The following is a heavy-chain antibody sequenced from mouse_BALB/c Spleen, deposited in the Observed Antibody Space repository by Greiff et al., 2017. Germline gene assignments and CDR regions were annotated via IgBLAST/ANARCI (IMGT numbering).Heavy chain of an antibody. CDR3: ARDPNGNDAAMDY. J-gene: IGHJ4*01. Sequence: EVQRVESGGGLVQPGGSLKLSCAASGFTFSSYGMSWVRQTPDKRLELVATINSNGGSTYYPDSVKGRFTISRDNAKNTLYLQMSSLKSEDTAMYYCARDPNGNDAAMDYWGQGTSVTVSS. D-gene: IGHD2-2*01. V-gene: IGHV5-6-3*01. CDR1: GFTFSSYG. CDR2: INSNGGST.